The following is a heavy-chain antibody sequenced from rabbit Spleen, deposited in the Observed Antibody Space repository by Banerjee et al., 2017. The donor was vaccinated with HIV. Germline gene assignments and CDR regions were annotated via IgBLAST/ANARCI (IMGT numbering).Heavy chain of an antibody. D-gene: IGHD2-1*01. Sequence: QSLEESGGDLVKAEGSLTLTCTASGFSFSSSYYMCWVRQAPGKGLECIACIYADSSGSTYLASLPKGLFTIIKTTPTTVSRRLTAPTAGNRPPVFCARGSAPLTAVITGFNNILWGQGTLVIVS. CDR1: GFSFSSSYY. CDR3: ARGSAPLTAVITGFNNIL. CDR2: IYADSSGST. J-gene: IGHJ4*01. V-gene: IGHV1S40*01.